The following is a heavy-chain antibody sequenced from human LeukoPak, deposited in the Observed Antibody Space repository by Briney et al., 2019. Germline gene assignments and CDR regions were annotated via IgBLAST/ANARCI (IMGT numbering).Heavy chain of an antibody. CDR2: MNPNSGNT. D-gene: IGHD2-21*01. CDR1: GYPFTSYD. V-gene: IGHV1-8*01. Sequence: ASVKVSCKASGYPFTSYDINWVRQAPGQGLEWMGWMNPNSGNTGYAQNFQGRVTMTRNTSISTAYMELSSLRSEDTALYYCARAAWVSTSSKYYFDNWGQGTLVTVSS. CDR3: ARAAWVSTSSKYYFDN. J-gene: IGHJ4*02.